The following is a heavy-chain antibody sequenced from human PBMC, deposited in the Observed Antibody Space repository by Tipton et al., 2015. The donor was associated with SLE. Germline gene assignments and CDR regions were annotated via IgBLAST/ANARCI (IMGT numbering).Heavy chain of an antibody. V-gene: IGHV4-59*12. J-gene: IGHJ3*02. CDR3: AREGESPYYDFWSGPDAFDI. Sequence: TLSLTCTVSGGSLSSYYWSWIRQPPGKGLEWIGYIYYSGSTNYNPSLKSRVTISVDTSKNQFSLKLSSVTAADTAVYYCAREGESPYYDFWSGPDAFDIWGQGTMVTVSS. CDR1: GGSLSSYY. D-gene: IGHD3-3*01. CDR2: IYYSGST.